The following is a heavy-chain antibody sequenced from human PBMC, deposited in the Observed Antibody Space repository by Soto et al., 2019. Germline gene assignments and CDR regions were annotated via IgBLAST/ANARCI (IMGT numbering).Heavy chain of an antibody. CDR2: IWYDGSNK. Sequence: PGGSLRLSCAASGFTFSSYGMHWVRQAPGKGLEWVAVIWYDGSNKYYADSVKGRFTISRDNSKNTLYLQMNSLRAEDTAVYYCARAMTPGGDAFDIWGQGTMDTVSS. V-gene: IGHV3-33*01. D-gene: IGHD3-22*01. CDR1: GFTFSSYG. CDR3: ARAMTPGGDAFDI. J-gene: IGHJ3*02.